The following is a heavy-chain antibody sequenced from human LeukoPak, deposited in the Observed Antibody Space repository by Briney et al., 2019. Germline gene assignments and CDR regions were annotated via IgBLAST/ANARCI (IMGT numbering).Heavy chain of an antibody. D-gene: IGHD6-19*01. Sequence: GGSLRLSCAASGFTFSSYGMHWVRQAPGKGLEWVSAISGSGGSTYYADSVKGRFTISRDNSKNTLYLQMNSLRAEDTAVYYCAKEGGSSGWYYYYYMDVWGKGTTVTVSS. V-gene: IGHV3-23*01. CDR2: ISGSGGST. J-gene: IGHJ6*03. CDR1: GFTFSSYG. CDR3: AKEGGSSGWYYYYYMDV.